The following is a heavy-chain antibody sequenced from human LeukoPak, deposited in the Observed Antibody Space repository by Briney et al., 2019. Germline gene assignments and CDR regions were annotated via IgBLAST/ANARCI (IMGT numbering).Heavy chain of an antibody. J-gene: IGHJ3*02. CDR1: GGSISSYY. CDR3: AGEGAISENSSGWYEGAFDI. CDR2: IYYSGST. D-gene: IGHD6-13*01. Sequence: SETLSLTCTVSGGSISSYYWSWIRQPPGKGLEWIGYIYYSGSTNYNPSLKSRVTISVDTSKNQFSLKLSSVTAADTAVYYCAGEGAISENSSGWYEGAFDIWGQGTMVTVSS. V-gene: IGHV4-59*01.